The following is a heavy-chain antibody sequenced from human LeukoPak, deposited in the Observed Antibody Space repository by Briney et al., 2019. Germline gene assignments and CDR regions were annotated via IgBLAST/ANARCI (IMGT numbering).Heavy chain of an antibody. D-gene: IGHD4-11*01. CDR1: GYTFTSYY. CDR3: AREQYSNYVDL. V-gene: IGHV1-46*01. J-gene: IGHJ4*02. CDR2: INPSGGST. Sequence: ASVKVSCKASGYTFTSYYMHWVRQAPGQGLEWMGIINPSGGSTSYAQKFQGRVTMTRDTSTSTVYMGLSSLRSEDTAVYYCAREQYSNYVDLWGQGTLVTVSS.